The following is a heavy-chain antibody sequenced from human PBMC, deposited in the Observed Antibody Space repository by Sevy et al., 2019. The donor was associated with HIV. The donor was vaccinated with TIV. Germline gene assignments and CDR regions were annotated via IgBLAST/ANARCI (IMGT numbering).Heavy chain of an antibody. CDR3: AITKDYYDSSGCPFDY. CDR1: GYTLSQVS. J-gene: IGHJ4*02. CDR2: FDPEDGET. Sequence: ASVKVSFKVSGYTLSQVSMHLVRQVPGKGLEWMGSFDPEDGETIYAQKFQGRLTMTEDTSTDTAYMELSSLKSEDTAVFYCAITKDYYDSSGCPFDYWGQGTLVTVSS. D-gene: IGHD3-22*01. V-gene: IGHV1-24*01.